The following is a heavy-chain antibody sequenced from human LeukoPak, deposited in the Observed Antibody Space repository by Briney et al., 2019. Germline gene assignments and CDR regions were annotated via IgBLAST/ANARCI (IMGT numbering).Heavy chain of an antibody. CDR1: GFTFRSYA. V-gene: IGHV3-23*01. Sequence: HPGGSLRLSCEASGFTFRSYAMTWVRRAPGKGLEWVSAISGSGAKTYYADSVKGRFTISRDNAKNSLYLQMNSPRAEDTAVYFCARVRGWYYASDIWGQGTMVTVSS. CDR3: ARVRGWYYASDI. CDR2: ISGSGAKT. D-gene: IGHD6-19*01. J-gene: IGHJ3*02.